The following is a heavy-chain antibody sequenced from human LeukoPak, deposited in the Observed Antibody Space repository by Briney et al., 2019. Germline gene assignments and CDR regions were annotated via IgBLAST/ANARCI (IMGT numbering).Heavy chain of an antibody. V-gene: IGHV4-59*08. Sequence: SETLSLTCSVSGGSISGYYWSWIRQPPGKGLEWIGCVYNRGSTYYNSSLKSRVTISLDTSRNQFYPRLSSVTAADTAVYYCTRSRTNTNAYNELDYWGQGTLVTVSS. CDR2: VYNRGST. CDR3: TRSRTNTNAYNELDY. D-gene: IGHD5-24*01. CDR1: GGSISGYY. J-gene: IGHJ4*02.